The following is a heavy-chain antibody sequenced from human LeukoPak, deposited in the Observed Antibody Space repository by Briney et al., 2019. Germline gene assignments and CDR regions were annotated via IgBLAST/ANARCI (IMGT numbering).Heavy chain of an antibody. CDR1: GYSLTSYW. V-gene: IGHV5-51*01. J-gene: IGHJ4*02. CDR2: IYPGDSDT. D-gene: IGHD4-17*01. CDR3: ARPVLTVTTTYFDY. Sequence: GESLKISCKGSGYSLTSYWIGWVRQMPGKGLERMGIIYPGDSDTRYSPSFKGQVTISADKSISTAYLQWSSLKASDTAMYYCARPVLTVTTTYFDYWGQGTLVTVSS.